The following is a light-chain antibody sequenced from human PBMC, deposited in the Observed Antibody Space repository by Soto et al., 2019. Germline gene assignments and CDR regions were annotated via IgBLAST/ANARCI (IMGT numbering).Light chain of an antibody. CDR2: KAS. J-gene: IGKJ2*01. CDR1: QSINTW. Sequence: DIQMTQSPSTLSASVGDRVTITCRASQSINTWLAWYQHKPGKAPKLLIYKASSLQSGVPSRFSGSGSGTEFILTISSLQPDDFATYYCQQYNNWYTFGQGTKLEIK. CDR3: QQYNNWYT. V-gene: IGKV1-5*03.